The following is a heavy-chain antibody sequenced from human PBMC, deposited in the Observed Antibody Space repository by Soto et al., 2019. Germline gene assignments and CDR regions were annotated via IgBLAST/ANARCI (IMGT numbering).Heavy chain of an antibody. CDR2: IIPIFGTA. Sequence: QVQLVQSGAEVKKPGSSVKVSCKASGGTFSSYAISWVRQAPGQGLEWMGGIIPIFGTANYAQKFQGRVTITADESTSTGYMELSSLRSEDTAVYYCARVPSGASCRLCYFDYWGQGTLVTVSS. D-gene: IGHD2-2*01. V-gene: IGHV1-69*01. CDR1: GGTFSSYA. J-gene: IGHJ4*02. CDR3: ARVPSGASCRLCYFDY.